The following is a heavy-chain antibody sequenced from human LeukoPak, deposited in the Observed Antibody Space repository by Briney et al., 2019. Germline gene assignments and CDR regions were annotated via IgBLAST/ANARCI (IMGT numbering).Heavy chain of an antibody. CDR1: GYTFTSYG. CDR3: ARVGYYYDSSGYSFYFDY. J-gene: IGHJ4*02. CDR2: ISAYNGNT. Sequence: ASVKVSCKASGYTFTSYGISWVRQAPGQGLEWMGWISAYNGNTNYAQKLQGRVTMTTDTSTRTAYMELRSLRSDGTAVYYCARVGYYYDSSGYSFYFDYWGQGTLVTVSS. V-gene: IGHV1-18*01. D-gene: IGHD3-22*01.